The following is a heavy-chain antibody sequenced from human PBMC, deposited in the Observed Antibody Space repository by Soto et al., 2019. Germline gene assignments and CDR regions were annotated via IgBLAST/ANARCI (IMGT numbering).Heavy chain of an antibody. CDR2: ISGDGRTT. CDR1: GFTFSTSW. Sequence: EVQLVESGGGLVQPGGSLRLSCVGSGFTFSTSWIHWVRQAPGKGLVWVSRISGDGRTTLYEDSVSGRFTFSRDNAKNTMYLQMNSLTAADTAVYFCARLGSCYSSACSWGQGTLVTVSP. CDR3: ARLGSCYSSACS. D-gene: IGHD2-15*01. V-gene: IGHV3-74*01. J-gene: IGHJ5*02.